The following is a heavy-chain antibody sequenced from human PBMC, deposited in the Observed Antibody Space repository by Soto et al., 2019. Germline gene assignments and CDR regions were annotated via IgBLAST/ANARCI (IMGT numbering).Heavy chain of an antibody. CDR1: GFTFSSYS. J-gene: IGHJ6*02. CDR3: SRDWDHMDV. CDR2: VSNGGSYT. Sequence: EVQLVESGGGLVKPGESLRLSCAGSGFTFSSYSFNWVRQAPGKGLEWLASVSNGGSYTYYADSVKGRFTISRDNAANSAFLQTNSLRGEDTAVYYCSRDWDHMDVWGHGTTVTVS. V-gene: IGHV3-21*01. D-gene: IGHD1-26*01.